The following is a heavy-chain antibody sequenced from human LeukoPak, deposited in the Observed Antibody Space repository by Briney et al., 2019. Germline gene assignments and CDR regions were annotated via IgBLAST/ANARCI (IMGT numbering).Heavy chain of an antibody. Sequence: SVKVSFKASGGTYIKYAISGVRQAPAKGRERMGRNISIFGIANYTQKFQGRVTITADTSTSTAYMELSSLRSEDTAVYYCASLLGYCSSTSCYGNSYYYYGMDVWGQGTTVTVSS. J-gene: IGHJ6*02. CDR3: ASLLGYCSSTSCYGNSYYYYGMDV. CDR2: NISIFGIA. D-gene: IGHD2-2*01. V-gene: IGHV1-69*10. CDR1: GGTYIKYA.